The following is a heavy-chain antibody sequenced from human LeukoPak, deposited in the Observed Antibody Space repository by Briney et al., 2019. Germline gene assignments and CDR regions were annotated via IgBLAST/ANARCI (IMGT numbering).Heavy chain of an antibody. CDR3: ARGGGSTDYYDSSGYF. CDR2: IYYSGST. V-gene: IGHV4-59*01. Sequence: SETLSLTCTVSGGSIRSYYWSWIRQPPGKGLEWIGYIYYSGSTNYHPSLKSRVTISVDTSKNQFSLKLSSVNAADRAVYYCARGGGSTDYYDSSGYFWGQGTLVTVSS. CDR1: GGSIRSYY. D-gene: IGHD3-22*01. J-gene: IGHJ1*01.